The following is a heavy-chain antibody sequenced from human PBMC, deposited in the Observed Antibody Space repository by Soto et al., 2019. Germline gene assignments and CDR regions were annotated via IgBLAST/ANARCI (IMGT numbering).Heavy chain of an antibody. Sequence: SETLSLTCAVYGGSFSGYYWSWIRQPPGKGLEWIGEINHSGSTNYNPSLKSRVTISVDTSKNQFSLKLSSVAAADTALYYCARGGYCSGDSCPWGFDPWGQGTLVTVSS. CDR2: INHSGST. D-gene: IGHD2-15*01. CDR1: GGSFSGYY. V-gene: IGHV4-34*01. J-gene: IGHJ5*02. CDR3: ARGGYCSGDSCPWGFDP.